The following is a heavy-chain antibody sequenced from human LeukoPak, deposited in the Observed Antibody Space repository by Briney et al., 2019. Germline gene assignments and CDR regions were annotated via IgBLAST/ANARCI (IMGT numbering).Heavy chain of an antibody. Sequence: PGGSLRLSCAASGFTFSSYAMSWVRQAPGKGLEWVSISGSGGNTYYADSVKGRFTISRDNSKNTLYLQMNSLRAEDTAVYYCAKWSVGATNYYGMDVWGQGTTVTVPS. CDR2: ISGSGGNT. CDR1: GFTFSSYA. CDR3: AKWSVGATNYYGMDV. D-gene: IGHD1-26*01. J-gene: IGHJ6*02. V-gene: IGHV3-23*01.